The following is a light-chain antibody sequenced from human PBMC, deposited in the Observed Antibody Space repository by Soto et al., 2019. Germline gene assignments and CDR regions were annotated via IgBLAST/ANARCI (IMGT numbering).Light chain of an antibody. J-gene: IGLJ3*02. CDR3: SSYTTSSTRV. CDR2: EVS. V-gene: IGLV2-14*01. Sequence: QSVLTRPASVSASPGQSSTISCTGTVSDVGGYKFVSWYQQHPGKAPKLMIYEVSNRPSGVSNRFSGSKSGNTASLTISGLQAEDEADYYCSSYTTSSTRVFGGGTKVTV. CDR1: VSDVGGYKF.